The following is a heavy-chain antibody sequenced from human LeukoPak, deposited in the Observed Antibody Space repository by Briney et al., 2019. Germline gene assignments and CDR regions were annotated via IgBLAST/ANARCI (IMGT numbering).Heavy chain of an antibody. CDR1: GGSISSYY. CDR3: ARHSYYNF. J-gene: IGHJ4*02. CDR2: IYYSGGT. V-gene: IGHV4-59*01. D-gene: IGHD3-3*01. Sequence: ASETLSLTCTVSGGSISSYYWSWIRQPPGKGLEWIGYIYYSGGTNYNPPLKSRVTISVDTSKNQFSLKLSSVTAADTAVYYCARHSYYNFWGQGTLVTVSS.